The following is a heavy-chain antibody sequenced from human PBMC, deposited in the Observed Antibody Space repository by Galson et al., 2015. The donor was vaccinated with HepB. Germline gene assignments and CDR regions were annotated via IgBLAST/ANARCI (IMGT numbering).Heavy chain of an antibody. CDR2: INHRGST. CDR1: GGSLSGYY. D-gene: IGHD2-21*02. Sequence: SETLSLTCAVYGGSLSGYYWSWIRQPPGKGLEWIGEINHRGSTNYNPSLKSRATISVDTSKNQFSLKLSSVTAADTAVYYCAREIVVVTAQRGAFDIWGQGTMVAVSS. V-gene: IGHV4-34*01. CDR3: AREIVVVTAQRGAFDI. J-gene: IGHJ3*02.